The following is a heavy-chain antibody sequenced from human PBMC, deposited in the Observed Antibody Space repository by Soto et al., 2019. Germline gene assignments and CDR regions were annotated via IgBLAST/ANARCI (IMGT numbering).Heavy chain of an antibody. CDR3: AGVDTAMVEKYSFDY. V-gene: IGHV1-69*12. J-gene: IGHJ4*02. CDR2: IIPIFGTA. Sequence: QVQLVQSGAEVKKPGSSVKVSCKASGGTFSSYAISWVRQAPGQGLEWMGGIIPIFGTANYAQKFQGRVTITADESTSPAYMELSSLRSEDTAVYYCAGVDTAMVEKYSFDYWGQGTLVTVSS. CDR1: GGTFSSYA. D-gene: IGHD5-18*01.